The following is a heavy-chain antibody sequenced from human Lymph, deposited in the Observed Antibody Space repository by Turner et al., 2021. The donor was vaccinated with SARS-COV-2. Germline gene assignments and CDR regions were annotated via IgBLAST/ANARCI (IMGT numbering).Heavy chain of an antibody. CDR1: GYPFPGSY. D-gene: IGHD3-3*01. CDR3: ARDVERYNDFWSGYSGGYGMDV. Sequence: QVQLVQSGAEVKKPGASVKVSCKASGYPFPGSYMHWVRQAPGQGLEWMGWINPNSGGTNDAQKFQGRVTMNRDTSISAAYMELSRLRSDDTAVYYCARDVERYNDFWSGYSGGYGMDVWGQGTTVTVSS. J-gene: IGHJ6*02. V-gene: IGHV1-2*02. CDR2: INPNSGGT.